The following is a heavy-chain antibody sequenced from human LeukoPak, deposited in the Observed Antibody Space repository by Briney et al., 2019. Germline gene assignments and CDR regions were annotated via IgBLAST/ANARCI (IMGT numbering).Heavy chain of an antibody. D-gene: IGHD1-1*01. CDR2: ISGDSTYI. CDR1: GFTFASYS. V-gene: IGHV3-21*01. Sequence: GGSLRLSCAASGFTFASYSMNWVRQAPGKGLEWVSSISGDSTYIYNAGSVKGRFTISRDNAQASLYLQMISLRADDTAVYYCARVSGRRERQSDLDYWGQGTLVIVSS. CDR3: ARVSGRRERQSDLDY. J-gene: IGHJ4*02.